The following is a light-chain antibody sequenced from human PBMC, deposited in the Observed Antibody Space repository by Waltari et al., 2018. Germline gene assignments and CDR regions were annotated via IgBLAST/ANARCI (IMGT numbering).Light chain of an antibody. V-gene: IGKV1-NL1*01. CDR3: QQYIGIPIT. CDR1: QGISSS. J-gene: IGKJ5*01. CDR2: GAS. Sequence: DIQMTQSPSSLPASLGDRVTITCRASQGISSSLAWYQKKVGEAPKLLLYGASRLESGVPSRISSSGSGTVYTLTISSLQPEDVATYYCQQYIGIPITFGQGTRLE.